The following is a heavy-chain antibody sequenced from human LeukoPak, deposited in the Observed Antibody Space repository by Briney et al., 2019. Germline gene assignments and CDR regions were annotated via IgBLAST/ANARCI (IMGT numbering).Heavy chain of an antibody. CDR2: IYSSGST. J-gene: IGHJ5*02. Sequence: KPSQTLSLTCTVSGGSISSGGYYWIWIPHPPGKALEWIGYIYSSGSTNYNPSLKSRVTISVDTSKNQFSLKLSSVTAADTAVYYCARRGSSNWFDPWGQGTLVTVFS. CDR3: ARRGSSNWFDP. V-gene: IGHV4-30-4*08. CDR1: GGSISSGGYY.